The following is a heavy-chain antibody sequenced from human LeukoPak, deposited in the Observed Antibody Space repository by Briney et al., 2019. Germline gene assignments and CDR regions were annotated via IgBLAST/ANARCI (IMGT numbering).Heavy chain of an antibody. D-gene: IGHD5-18*01. CDR2: LSGLGYRT. Sequence: GGSLRLSCAPSGFTFSSFAMGWVRQAPGKGLEWVSGLSGLGYRTHYADSVKGRFTISRDNSQNMLFLQMDSLRAEDTAIYHCARDSAWIQFNDWGQGTLVTVSS. CDR3: ARDSAWIQFND. V-gene: IGHV3-23*01. J-gene: IGHJ4*02. CDR1: GFTFSSFA.